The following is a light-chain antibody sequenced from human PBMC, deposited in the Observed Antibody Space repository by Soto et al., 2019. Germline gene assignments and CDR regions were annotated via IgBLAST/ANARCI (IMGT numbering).Light chain of an antibody. J-gene: IGKJ1*01. V-gene: IGKV3-20*01. CDR2: GAS. CDR1: QSVAGS. Sequence: EFVLTQSPATLSLSTWERAILSFRASQSVAGSLAWYQQKPGQAPRLLIYGASSRATGIPVRFSGSGSGTDFTLTISRLEPEDFAVYYCQQYGSSPPTFGQGTKVDIK. CDR3: QQYGSSPPT.